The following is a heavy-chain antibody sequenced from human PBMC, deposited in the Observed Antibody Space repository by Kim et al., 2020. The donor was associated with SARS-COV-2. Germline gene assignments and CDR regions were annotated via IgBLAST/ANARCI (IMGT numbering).Heavy chain of an antibody. D-gene: IGHD3-9*01. CDR1: GFTSSDYW. Sequence: GGSLRLSCTTSGFTSSDYWMNWVRQAPGKGLEWVAHIEQDGGAKNYVDSAEGRFTISRDNAKSSVSLQMNSLRAEDTAVYYCAGDFAWPIDFWGRGTLV. CDR3: AGDFAWPIDF. J-gene: IGHJ2*01. CDR2: IEQDGGAK. V-gene: IGHV3-7*01.